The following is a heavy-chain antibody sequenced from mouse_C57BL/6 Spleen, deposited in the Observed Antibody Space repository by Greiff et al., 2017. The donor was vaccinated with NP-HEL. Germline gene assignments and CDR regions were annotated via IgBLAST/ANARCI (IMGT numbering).Heavy chain of an antibody. CDR3: ASYDGYYAGYFEV. CDR2: IWSGGST. Sequence: VMLVESGPGLVQPSQSLSITCTVSGFSLTSYGVHWVRQSPGKGLEWLGVIWSGGSTDYNAAFISRLSISKDNSKRQVFFKMNSLPADDTAIYYCASYDGYYAGYFEVWGTGPTVTVAS. V-gene: IGHV2-2*01. D-gene: IGHD2-3*01. CDR1: GFSLTSYG. J-gene: IGHJ1*03.